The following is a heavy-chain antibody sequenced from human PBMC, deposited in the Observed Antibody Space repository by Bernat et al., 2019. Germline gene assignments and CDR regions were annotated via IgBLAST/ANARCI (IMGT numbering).Heavy chain of an antibody. CDR2: ISSSSSTI. CDR1: GFTFSSYS. V-gene: IGHV3-48*02. J-gene: IGHJ4*02. CDR3: AREDDYIWGSYRYYYFDY. D-gene: IGHD3-16*02. Sequence: EVNLVESGGALVQPGGSLRLSCAASGFTFSSYSMNWVRQAPGKGLEWVSYISSSSSTIYYADSVKGRFTISRDNAKNSLYLQMNSLRDEDTAVYYCAREDDYIWGSYRYYYFDYWGQGTLVTVSS.